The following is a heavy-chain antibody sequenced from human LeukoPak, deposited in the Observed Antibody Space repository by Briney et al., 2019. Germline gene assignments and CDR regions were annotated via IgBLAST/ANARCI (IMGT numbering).Heavy chain of an antibody. CDR3: ARVHHSSSWGTDDC. Sequence: VESGGGLVKPGGSLRLSCAASGFTFSSYSMNWVRQAPGKGLEWVSSISSSSSYIYYADSVKGRFTISRDNAKYSLYLHMNSLRAEDTAVYYCARVHHSSSWGTDDCWGQGTLVTVSS. D-gene: IGHD6-13*01. V-gene: IGHV3-21*01. CDR2: ISSSSSYI. CDR1: GFTFSSYS. J-gene: IGHJ4*02.